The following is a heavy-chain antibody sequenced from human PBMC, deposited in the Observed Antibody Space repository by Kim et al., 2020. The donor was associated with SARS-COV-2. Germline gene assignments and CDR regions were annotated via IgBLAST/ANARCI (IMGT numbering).Heavy chain of an antibody. D-gene: IGHD6-13*01. Sequence: LKSRVTISVDTSKNQFSLTLSSVTAADTAVYYCARDPSELAAGDYYGMDVWGQGTTVTVSS. CDR3: ARDPSELAAGDYYGMDV. J-gene: IGHJ6*02. V-gene: IGHV4-59*01.